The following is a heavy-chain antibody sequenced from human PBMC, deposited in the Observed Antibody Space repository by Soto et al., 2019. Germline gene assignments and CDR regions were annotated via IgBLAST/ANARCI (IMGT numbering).Heavy chain of an antibody. J-gene: IGHJ4*02. D-gene: IGHD3-16*02. Sequence: QVQLGQSGAEVRNPGSSVKVSCKASGGTFSSYAITWVRQAPGQGLEWMGGIIPIFGTANYAQKFQGRVTITADESTSTAYMELSSLRSEDTAVYYCAREADYVWGSYRHPFDYWGQGTLVTVSS. CDR3: AREADYVWGSYRHPFDY. CDR1: GGTFSSYA. V-gene: IGHV1-69*01. CDR2: IIPIFGTA.